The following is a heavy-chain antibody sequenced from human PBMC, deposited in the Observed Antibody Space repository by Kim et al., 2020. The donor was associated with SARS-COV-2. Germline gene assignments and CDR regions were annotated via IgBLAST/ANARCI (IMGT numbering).Heavy chain of an antibody. Sequence: GGSLRLSCAASGFTFSSYSMNWVRQAPGKGLEWVSSISSSSSYIYYADSVKGRFTISRDNAKNSLYLQMNSLRAEDTAVYYCARDMGDAGPNGDYAVDYWGQGTLVTVSS. CDR3: ARDMGDAGPNGDYAVDY. CDR2: ISSSSSYI. D-gene: IGHD4-17*01. CDR1: GFTFSSYS. V-gene: IGHV3-21*01. J-gene: IGHJ4*02.